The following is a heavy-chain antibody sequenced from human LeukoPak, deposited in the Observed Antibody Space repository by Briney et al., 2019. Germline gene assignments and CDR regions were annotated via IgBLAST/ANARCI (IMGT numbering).Heavy chain of an antibody. CDR1: GFSFSSYE. CDR2: ISSSSSYI. J-gene: IGHJ4*02. V-gene: IGHV3-21*05. Sequence: GGSLRLSCAASGFSFSSYEMNWVRQAPGKGLEWISYISSSSSYIYYADSVKGRFTISRDNAKNSLYLQMNSLRAEDTAVYYCARDLTLYSYGYAYYFDYWGQGTLVTVSS. D-gene: IGHD5-18*01. CDR3: ARDLTLYSYGYAYYFDY.